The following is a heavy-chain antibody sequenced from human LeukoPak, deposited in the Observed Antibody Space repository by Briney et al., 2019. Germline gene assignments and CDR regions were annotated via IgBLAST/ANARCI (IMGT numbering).Heavy chain of an antibody. CDR3: ARDSPTYYMDV. Sequence: GRSLRLSCAASGFTFSSYVMHWVRQAPGKGLEWVAIISYDGSNEYYADSVKGRFTISRDNSKNTLYLQMNSLRAADTAVYYCARDSPTYYMDVWGKGTTVTVSS. V-gene: IGHV3-30*04. J-gene: IGHJ6*03. CDR2: ISYDGSNE. CDR1: GFTFSSYV.